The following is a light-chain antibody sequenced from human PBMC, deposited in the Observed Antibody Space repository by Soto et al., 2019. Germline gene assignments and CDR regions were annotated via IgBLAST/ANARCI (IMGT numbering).Light chain of an antibody. Sequence: EIVMTQSPATLSVAPGERVTLSCMASQGVSRKLAWYQHKSGQAPRLLISGASAGATGIPARFSGSGSGTEFTLTISSLQSEDCAIYYCQQYHTWPITFGGGTKVDI. CDR2: GAS. CDR3: QQYHTWPIT. J-gene: IGKJ4*01. CDR1: QGVSRK. V-gene: IGKV3-15*01.